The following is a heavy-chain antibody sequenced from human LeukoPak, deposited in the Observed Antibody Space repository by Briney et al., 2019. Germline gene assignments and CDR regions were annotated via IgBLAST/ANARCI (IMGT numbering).Heavy chain of an antibody. D-gene: IGHD3-9*01. CDR1: GFTFSTYW. CDR3: ARDVDWILFDY. J-gene: IGHJ4*02. Sequence: PGGSLRLSCAASGFTFSTYWMHWVRPVPGKGLVWVSRVNREGTTSAYADSVKGRFTISRDNDKNTLYLQMNSLRVDATAVYYCARDVDWILFDYWGQGTLATVSS. CDR2: VNREGTTS. V-gene: IGHV3-74*01.